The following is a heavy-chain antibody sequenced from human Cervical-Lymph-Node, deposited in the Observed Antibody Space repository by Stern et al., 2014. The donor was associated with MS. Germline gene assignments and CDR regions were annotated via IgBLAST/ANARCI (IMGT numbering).Heavy chain of an antibody. CDR2: IIPIIGLP. Sequence: DQLVESGAEVKKPGSSVNVSCKASGGTFSSSYAVSWVRQAPGQGLEWMGRIIPIIGLPNYAQKFQTRLTITADKSTSTVYMELSSLTSEDTAVYYCARGIVTNRPAATLHNLFDPWGQGTLVTVSS. D-gene: IGHD2-15*01. J-gene: IGHJ5*02. CDR3: ARGIVTNRPAATLHNLFDP. V-gene: IGHV1-69*04. CDR1: GGTFSSSYA.